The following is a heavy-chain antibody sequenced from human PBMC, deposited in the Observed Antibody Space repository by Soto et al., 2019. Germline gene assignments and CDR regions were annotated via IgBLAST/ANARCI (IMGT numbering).Heavy chain of an antibody. CDR2: ISTSIDST. Sequence: GALRLSGAASGFAFSNYAMHWVRQAPGKGLEWVSSISTSIDSTYYADSVKVRFTISRDDSKNTLYLQMNSLRAEDSAVYYCAKDRTVAARNFDYWGQGTQVTVSS. D-gene: IGHD6-6*01. V-gene: IGHV3-23*01. J-gene: IGHJ4*02. CDR1: GFAFSNYA. CDR3: AKDRTVAARNFDY.